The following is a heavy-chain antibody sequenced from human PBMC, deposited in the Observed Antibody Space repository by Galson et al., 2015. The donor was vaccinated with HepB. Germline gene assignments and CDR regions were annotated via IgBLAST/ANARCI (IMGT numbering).Heavy chain of an antibody. D-gene: IGHD3-10*01. Sequence: CAISGDSVSSNSAAWNWIRQSPSRGLEWLGRTYYRSKWYNDYAVSVKSRITINPDTSKNQFSLQLNSVTPEDTAVYYCARETIELGEYQSYYFDYWGQGTLVTVSS. CDR3: ARETIELGEYQSYYFDY. CDR2: TYYRSKWYN. J-gene: IGHJ4*02. V-gene: IGHV6-1*01. CDR1: GDSVSSNSAA.